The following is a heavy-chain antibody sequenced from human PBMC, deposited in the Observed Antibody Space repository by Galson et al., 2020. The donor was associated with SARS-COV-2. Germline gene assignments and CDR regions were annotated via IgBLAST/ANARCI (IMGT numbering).Heavy chain of an antibody. J-gene: IGHJ4*02. D-gene: IGHD3-3*01. CDR2: IRGSGDST. V-gene: IGHV3-23*01. Sequence: GGSLRLSCAASGFIFSSYAMSWVRQAPGRGLEWVSDIRGSGDSTHYADSVKGRFTISRDNSKNTLYLQMNSLRADDTAVYYCVKPYYDLWSGYDDLDYWGQGTLVTVSS. CDR3: VKPYYDLWSGYDDLDY. CDR1: GFIFSSYA.